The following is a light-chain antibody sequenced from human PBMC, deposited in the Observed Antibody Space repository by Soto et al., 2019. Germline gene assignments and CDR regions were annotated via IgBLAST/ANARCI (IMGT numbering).Light chain of an antibody. CDR3: SSYTNSRTLL. J-gene: IGLJ1*01. CDR1: SDNY. CDR2: GVT. V-gene: IGLV2-14*01. Sequence: QSVLTQPASVCGSPEQSITISCSGTSDNYVSWYQQHPGKVPKLMIYGVTNRPSGVSDRFSGSKSGNTASLTISGLQTEDEADYYCSSYTNSRTLLFGAGTKLTVL.